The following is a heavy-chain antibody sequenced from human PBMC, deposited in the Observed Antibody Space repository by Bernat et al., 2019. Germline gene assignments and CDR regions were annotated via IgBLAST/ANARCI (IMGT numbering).Heavy chain of an antibody. CDR2: INHSGST. D-gene: IGHD4-11*01. CDR3: ARGHDYYFDL. V-gene: IGHV4-34*01. CDR1: GGSFSGYY. Sequence: QVQLQQWGAGLLKPSETLSLTCAVYGGSFSGYYWSWIRQPPGKGLEWIGEINHSGSTNYNPSLNSRVTRSVDTSKNQFSMKMSYVTAADTAVYYCARGHDYYFDLWGRGTLVTVS. J-gene: IGHJ2*01.